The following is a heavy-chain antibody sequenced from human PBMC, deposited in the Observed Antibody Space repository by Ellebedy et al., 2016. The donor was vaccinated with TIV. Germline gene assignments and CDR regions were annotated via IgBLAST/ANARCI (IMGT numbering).Heavy chain of an antibody. J-gene: IGHJ5*02. V-gene: IGHV4-4*07. CDR3: SRDRAATGTGWFDP. Sequence: MPSETLSLTCTVSGGSISNYYWSWIRQSAGKGLEFIGRIHSSGTIYYNPSLKSRVTMSVDTSKNQFSLKLNSLTAADTAMYYCSRDRAATGTGWFDPWGQGTLVTVSS. CDR2: IHSSGTI. D-gene: IGHD6-13*01. CDR1: GGSISNYY.